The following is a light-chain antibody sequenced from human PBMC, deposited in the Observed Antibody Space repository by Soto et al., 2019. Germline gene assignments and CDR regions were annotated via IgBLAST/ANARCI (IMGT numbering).Light chain of an antibody. CDR1: SSDVGDYNF. J-gene: IGLJ2*01. Sequence: QSVLTQPASVSGSPGQSITISCTGTSSDVGDYNFVSWYQQHPGKAPKLMIYEVSNRPSGVSNRFSGSKSGNTASLTISGLQAEDEAAYYCSSYITRTTLVVFGGGTKLTVL. CDR3: SSYITRTTLVV. CDR2: EVS. V-gene: IGLV2-14*01.